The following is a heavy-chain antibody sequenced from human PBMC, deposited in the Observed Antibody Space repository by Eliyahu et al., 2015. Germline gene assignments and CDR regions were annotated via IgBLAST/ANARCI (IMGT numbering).Heavy chain of an antibody. Sequence: QVQLVQSGAEVKKPGSSVKFSCXAXGGTXXXXAISWVRQAPGQGLEWMGGISPIFGTANYAQKFQGRVTITADESTSTAYMELSSLRSEDTAVYYCARNGVPAEMDYYYYYMDVWGKGTTVTVSS. CDR2: ISPIFGTA. D-gene: IGHD2-2*01. J-gene: IGHJ6*03. V-gene: IGHV1-69*01. CDR1: GGTXXXXA. CDR3: ARNGVPAEMDYYYYYMDV.